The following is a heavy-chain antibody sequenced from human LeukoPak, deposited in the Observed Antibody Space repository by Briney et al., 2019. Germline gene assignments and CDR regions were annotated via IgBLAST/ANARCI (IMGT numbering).Heavy chain of an antibody. Sequence: SETLSLTCAVYGGSFSGCYWSWIRQPPGKGLEWIGEINHSGSTNYNPSLKSRVTISVDTSKNQFSLKLSSVTAADTAVYYCASCGFWSGTENWFDPWGQGTLVTVSS. CDR1: GGSFSGCY. CDR3: ASCGFWSGTENWFDP. CDR2: INHSGST. D-gene: IGHD3-3*01. V-gene: IGHV4-34*01. J-gene: IGHJ5*02.